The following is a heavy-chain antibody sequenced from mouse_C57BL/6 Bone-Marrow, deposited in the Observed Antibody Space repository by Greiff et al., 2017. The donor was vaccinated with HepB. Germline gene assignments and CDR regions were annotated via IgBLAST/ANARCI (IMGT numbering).Heavy chain of an antibody. CDR3: ARGDYGSYGAYAMDY. J-gene: IGHJ4*01. CDR1: GYTFTSYW. Sequence: QVQLKQPGAELVKPGASVKLSCKASGYTFTSYWMHWVKQRPGQGLEWIGMIHPNSGSTNYNEKFKSKATLTVDKSSSTAYMQLSSLTSEDSAVYYCARGDYGSYGAYAMDYWGQGTSVTVSS. CDR2: IHPNSGST. V-gene: IGHV1-64*01. D-gene: IGHD2-1*01.